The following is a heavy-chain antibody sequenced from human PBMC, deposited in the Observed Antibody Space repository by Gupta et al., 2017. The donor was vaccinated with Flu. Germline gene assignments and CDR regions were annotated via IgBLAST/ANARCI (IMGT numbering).Heavy chain of an antibody. CDR2: ISFDGSYK. V-gene: IGHV3-30*18. CDR1: GFIFSTYG. D-gene: IGHD2-15*01. Sequence: QVQLVESGGGVVQPGRSLRLSCTASGFIFSTYGVHWVRQAPGKGLEWVAVISFDGSYKLYADSVKGRFTISRDNSKNTLNLLINSLRAEDTAVYYCAKDQREYCSGGECYPQILDYWGQGTLVTVSP. CDR3: AKDQREYCSGGECYPQILDY. J-gene: IGHJ4*02.